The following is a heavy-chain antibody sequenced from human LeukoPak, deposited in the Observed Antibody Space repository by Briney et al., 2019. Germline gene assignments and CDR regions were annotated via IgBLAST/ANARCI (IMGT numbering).Heavy chain of an antibody. CDR2: ISGSNT. CDR3: AKVVGATWNFDY. CDR1: GFTFSNYV. J-gene: IGHJ4*02. D-gene: IGHD1-26*01. Sequence: GGSLRLSCAASGFTFSNYVMSWVRQAPGKGLEWVSAISGSNTYYADSVKGRFTISRDNSKNTLYLQMNSLSAEDTAVYYCAKVVGATWNFDYWGQGTLVTVSS. V-gene: IGHV3-23*01.